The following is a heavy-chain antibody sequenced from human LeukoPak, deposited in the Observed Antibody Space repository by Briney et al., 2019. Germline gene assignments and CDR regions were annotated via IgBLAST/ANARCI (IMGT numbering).Heavy chain of an antibody. J-gene: IGHJ4*02. CDR2: IYTSGST. CDR1: GGSISSYY. D-gene: IGHD6-13*01. Sequence: WETVSLTCTVSGGSISSYYWSWIRQPAGKGLEWIGRIYTSGSTNYNPSLKSRVTISIDTSKNQFSLKLNSVTAADTAVYYCARDRGYRYAFDYWGQGTLVTFSS. CDR3: ARDRGYRYAFDY. V-gene: IGHV4-4*07.